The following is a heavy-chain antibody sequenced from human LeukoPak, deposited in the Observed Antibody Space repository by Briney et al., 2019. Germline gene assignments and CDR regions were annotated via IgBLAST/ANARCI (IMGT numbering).Heavy chain of an antibody. V-gene: IGHV2-5*01. J-gene: IGHJ6*02. CDR1: GFSLSTSGVG. Sequence: SGPTLVKPTQPLTLTCTFSGFSLSTSGVGVGWIRQPPGKALEWLALIYWNDDKRYSPSLKSRLTITKDTSKNQVVLTMTNMDPVDTATYYCAHRQVLDCSGGSCYSHYYYGMDVWGQGTTVTVSS. CDR2: IYWNDDK. CDR3: AHRQVLDCSGGSCYSHYYYGMDV. D-gene: IGHD2-15*01.